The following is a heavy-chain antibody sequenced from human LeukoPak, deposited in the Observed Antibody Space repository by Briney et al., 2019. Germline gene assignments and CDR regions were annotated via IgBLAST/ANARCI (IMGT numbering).Heavy chain of an antibody. J-gene: IGHJ5*02. V-gene: IGHV1-18*04. D-gene: IGHD3-10*01. CDR1: GYTFTSYG. CDR3: ARGKMVRGVIITYNWFDP. CDR2: ISAYNGNT. Sequence: GASVKVSCKASGYTFTSYGISWVRHAPGQGLEWMGWISAYNGNTNYAQKPQGRVTMTTDTSTSTAYMELRSLRSDDTAVYYCARGKMVRGVIITYNWFDPWGQGTLVTVSS.